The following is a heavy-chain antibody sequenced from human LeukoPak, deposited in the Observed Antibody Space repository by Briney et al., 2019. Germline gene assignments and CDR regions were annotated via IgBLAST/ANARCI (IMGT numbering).Heavy chain of an antibody. D-gene: IGHD2-21*02. CDR3: AKPAYCGGDCYSSPFQH. V-gene: IGHV3-30*18. CDR2: VSYDGGKK. CDR1: GFTFSSSG. J-gene: IGHJ1*01. Sequence: GGSLTLSCAASGFTFSSSGMHWVRQAPGKGLEWVAFVSYDGGKKYYADSVKGRFTISRDNSKNTLYLQMSSLRAEDTAVYYCAKPAYCGGDCYSSPFQHWGQGTLVTVSS.